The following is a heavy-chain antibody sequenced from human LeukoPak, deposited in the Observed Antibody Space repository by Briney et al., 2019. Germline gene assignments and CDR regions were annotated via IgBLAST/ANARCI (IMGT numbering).Heavy chain of an antibody. Sequence: GGSLRLSCAASGFTFSSFWVSWVRQAPGKGLEWVANLKEDGSEKYYVDSVKGRFTISRDNAKNSLYLQMNSLRAEDTAVYYCARDWGSGVGIDYWGQGTLVTVSS. D-gene: IGHD3-10*01. CDR3: ARDWGSGVGIDY. CDR1: GFTFSSFW. V-gene: IGHV3-7*01. J-gene: IGHJ4*02. CDR2: LKEDGSEK.